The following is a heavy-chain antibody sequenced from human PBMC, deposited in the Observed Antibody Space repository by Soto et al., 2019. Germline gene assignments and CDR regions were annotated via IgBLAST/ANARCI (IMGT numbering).Heavy chain of an antibody. CDR1: GYTFSSYG. CDR3: ARTVTICGKVTRCDH. J-gene: IGHJ4*02. Sequence: QVQLMQSGGEVKSPGASVKVSCKASGYTFSSYGITWVRQAPGQGLEWMGWISAYNGHTNYAQNLQDRVTMNTDTSTSTAYKEVRRLRSDDTAVYYWARTVTICGKVTRCDHWGQGTLVTV. V-gene: IGHV1-18*01. D-gene: IGHD3-10*01. CDR2: ISAYNGHT.